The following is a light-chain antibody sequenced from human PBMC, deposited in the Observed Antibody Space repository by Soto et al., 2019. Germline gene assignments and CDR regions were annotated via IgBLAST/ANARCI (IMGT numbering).Light chain of an antibody. J-gene: IGKJ2*01. V-gene: IGKV1-5*03. CDR3: QQYNNYLMYT. CDR2: KAS. Sequence: DIQMTQSPSTLSASVGDRVTITCRASQSISSWLAWYQQKPGKAPKLLIYKASNLESGVPSRFSGSGSGTEFTLTISSLQPDDFATYYCQQYNNYLMYTFGQGTKLEIK. CDR1: QSISSW.